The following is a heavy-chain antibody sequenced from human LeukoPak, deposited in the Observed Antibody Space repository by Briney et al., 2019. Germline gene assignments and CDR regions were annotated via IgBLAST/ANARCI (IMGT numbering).Heavy chain of an antibody. CDR2: MYYGGTM. V-gene: IGHV4-39*07. Sequence: SETLSLTCTVSGGSISSTSYYWGWTRQPPGKGLEWIGSMYYGGTMYYNPSLKSRVTISVDTSKNQFSLKLSSVTAADTAVYYCASRSITMVRGVIITLFDYWGQGTLVTVSS. CDR1: GGSISSTSYY. D-gene: IGHD3-10*01. CDR3: ASRSITMVRGVIITLFDY. J-gene: IGHJ4*02.